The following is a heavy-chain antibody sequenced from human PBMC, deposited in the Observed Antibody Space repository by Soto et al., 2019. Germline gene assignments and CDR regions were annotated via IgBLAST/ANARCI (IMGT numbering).Heavy chain of an antibody. V-gene: IGHV4-59*08. CDR3: ARHPPGTAAGGTSLWQKREYYYYYYMDV. Sequence: PSETLSLTCTVSGGSISSYYWSWIRQPPGKGLEWIGYISYSGSTNYNPSLKSRITISVDTSKNQLSLRLNSVIAADTAVYYCARHPPGTAAGGTSLWQKREYYYYYYMDVWGKGTTVTVSS. CDR1: GGSISSYY. J-gene: IGHJ6*03. D-gene: IGHD6-13*01. CDR2: ISYSGST.